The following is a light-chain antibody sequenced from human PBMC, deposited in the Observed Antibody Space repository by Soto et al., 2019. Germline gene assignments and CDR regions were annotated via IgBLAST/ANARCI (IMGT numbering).Light chain of an antibody. V-gene: IGKV3-20*01. J-gene: IGKJ5*01. CDR2: DAF. CDR3: QQYGDSPRT. Sequence: EIVLTQSPGTLCLSPGESATLSCRASRSLDSGQLAWYQQKVGRAPRLLIHDAFMRATGIPDRFSGSGSGTDFTLTIARLEPEDFAVYYCQQYGDSPRTFGQGTRREIK. CDR1: RSLDSGQ.